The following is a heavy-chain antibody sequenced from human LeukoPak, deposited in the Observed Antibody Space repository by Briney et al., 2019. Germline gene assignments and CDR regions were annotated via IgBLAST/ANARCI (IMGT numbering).Heavy chain of an antibody. V-gene: IGHV4-39*01. Sequence: TSETLSLTCTVSGDSITSSSYYWGWIRQPPGKGLEWIGSIYYSGTTYYSPSLKSRVTISLDTSKNQFSLNLSSVTAADTAVYYCARTSGRWGIWFDPWGPGTLVTVSS. CDR1: GDSITSSSYY. J-gene: IGHJ5*02. D-gene: IGHD5-12*01. CDR2: IYYSGTT. CDR3: ARTSGRWGIWFDP.